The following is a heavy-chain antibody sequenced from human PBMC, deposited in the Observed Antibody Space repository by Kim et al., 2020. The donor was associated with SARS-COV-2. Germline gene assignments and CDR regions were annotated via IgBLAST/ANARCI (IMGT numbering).Heavy chain of an antibody. V-gene: IGHV1-69*13. CDR3: AIDQWTERAARAPSLGYYGMDV. CDR2: IIPIFGTA. Sequence: SVKVSCKASGGTFSSYAISWVRQAPGQGLEWMGGIIPIFGTANYAQKFQGRVTITADESTSTAYMELSSLRSEDTAVYYCAIDQWTERAARAPSLGYYGMDVWGQGTTVTVSS. CDR1: GGTFSSYA. D-gene: IGHD6-6*01. J-gene: IGHJ6*02.